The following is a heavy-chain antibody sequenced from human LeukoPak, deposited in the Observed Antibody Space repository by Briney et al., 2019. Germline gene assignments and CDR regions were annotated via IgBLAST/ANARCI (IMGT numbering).Heavy chain of an antibody. CDR1: GFTFSSYG. Sequence: GGSLRLSCAASGFTFSSYGMHWVRQAPGKGLEWVAVISYDGSNKYYADSVEGRFTISRDNSKNTLYLQMNSLRAEDTAVYYCAKDPYWGQGTLVTVSS. J-gene: IGHJ4*02. V-gene: IGHV3-30*18. CDR3: AKDPY. CDR2: ISYDGSNK.